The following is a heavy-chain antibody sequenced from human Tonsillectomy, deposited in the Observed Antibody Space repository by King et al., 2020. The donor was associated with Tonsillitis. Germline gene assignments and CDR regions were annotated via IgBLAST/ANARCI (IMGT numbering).Heavy chain of an antibody. Sequence: VQLVESGAEVKKPGASVKVSCKASGYIFTSSDITWVRQAPGQGLEWMGWISSYNGHINYAQKLQGRVTMTTDTSTSTAYMELRSRRSDDTAVYYCARGLVRGVSQDYFDYWGQGTLVTVSS. CDR3: ARGLVRGVSQDYFDY. D-gene: IGHD3-10*01. J-gene: IGHJ4*02. V-gene: IGHV1-18*01. CDR2: ISSYNGHI. CDR1: GYIFTSSD.